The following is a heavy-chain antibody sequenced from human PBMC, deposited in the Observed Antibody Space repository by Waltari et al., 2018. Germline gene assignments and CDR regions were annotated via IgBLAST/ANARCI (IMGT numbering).Heavy chain of an antibody. J-gene: IGHJ6*03. D-gene: IGHD3-10*01. CDR2: LYYRGSK. CDR1: GGSISSYY. CDR3: ARDATSRDGSGSYDSNYYYYMDV. V-gene: IGHV4-59*01. Sequence: QVQLQESGPGLVKPSETLSLTCTVSGGSISSYYWSWIRQPPGKGLEWIGYLYYRGSKNESPSLKSRGTRSVDTSKNQCALKLSAVTAADRAVYYGARDATSRDGSGSYDSNYYYYMDVWGKGTTVTVSS.